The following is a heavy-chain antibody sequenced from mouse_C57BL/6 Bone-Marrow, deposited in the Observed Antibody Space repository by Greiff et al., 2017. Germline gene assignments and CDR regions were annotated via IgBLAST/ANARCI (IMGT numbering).Heavy chain of an antibody. CDR2: IHPNSGST. CDR3: ARSWGASCYFDC. V-gene: IGHV1-64*01. Sequence: QVQLQQPGAELVKPGASVKLSCKASGYTFTSYWMHWVKQRPGQGLEWIGMIHPNSGSTNYNEKFKSKATLTVDKSSSTAYMQLSSLTSADSAVSYCARSWGASCYFDCWGQGTTLTVSS. CDR1: GYTFTSYW. J-gene: IGHJ2*01.